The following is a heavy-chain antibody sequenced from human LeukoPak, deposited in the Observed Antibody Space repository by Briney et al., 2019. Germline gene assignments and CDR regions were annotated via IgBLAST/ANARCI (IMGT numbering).Heavy chain of an antibody. CDR1: GFTFSSYS. J-gene: IGHJ3*02. Sequence: SGGSLRLSCAASGFTFSSYSMNWVRQAPGKGLEWVSSISSSSSYIYYADSVKGRFTISRDNAKNSLYLQMNSLRAEDTAVYYCAAFDGSALDAFDIWGQGTMVTVSS. CDR3: AAFDGSALDAFDI. D-gene: IGHD3-22*01. V-gene: IGHV3-21*01. CDR2: ISSSSSYI.